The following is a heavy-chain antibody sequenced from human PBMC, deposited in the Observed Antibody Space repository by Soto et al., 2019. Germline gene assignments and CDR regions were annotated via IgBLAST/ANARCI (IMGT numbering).Heavy chain of an antibody. D-gene: IGHD3-22*01. CDR3: ARDSPLKDSSGYYYHYYYYYGMDV. CDR2: INSDGSST. V-gene: IGHV3-74*01. CDR1: GFTFSSYW. Sequence: GGSLRLSCAASGFTFSSYWMHWVRQAPGKGLVWVSRINSDGSSTSYADSVKGRFTISRDNAKNTLYLQMNSLRAEDTAVYYCARDSPLKDSSGYYYHYYYYYGMDVWGQGTTVTVSS. J-gene: IGHJ6*02.